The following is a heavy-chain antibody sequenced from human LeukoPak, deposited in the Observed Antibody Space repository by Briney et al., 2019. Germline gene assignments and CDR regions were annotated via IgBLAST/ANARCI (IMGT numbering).Heavy chain of an antibody. V-gene: IGHV1-2*02. J-gene: IGHJ5*02. D-gene: IGHD6-19*01. Sequence: ASVKVSCKASGYTFTGYYIHWVRQAPGQGLEWVGWINPNSGGAKYAQKFQDRVTMTRDTSISTAYMGLRRLRSDDTAVYYCAKGRVVAGSKSLTYHWLDPWGQGTLVTVSS. CDR2: INPNSGGA. CDR3: AKGRVVAGSKSLTYHWLDP. CDR1: GYTFTGYY.